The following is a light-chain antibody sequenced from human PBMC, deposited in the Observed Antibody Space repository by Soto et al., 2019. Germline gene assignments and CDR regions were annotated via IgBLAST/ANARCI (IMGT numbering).Light chain of an antibody. Sequence: DIHLTQSPSTLSASVGDRVTITCRASQSVSIWLAWYRQKPGKAPKLLIYAASTLQSGVPSRFSGSGSGTEFTLTISSLQPEDFATYYCQHLNSFPLTFGPGTRLEIK. CDR2: AAS. V-gene: IGKV1-9*01. J-gene: IGKJ5*01. CDR3: QHLNSFPLT. CDR1: QSVSIW.